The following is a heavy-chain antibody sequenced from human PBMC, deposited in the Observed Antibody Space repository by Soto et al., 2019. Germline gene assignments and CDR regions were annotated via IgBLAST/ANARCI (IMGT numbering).Heavy chain of an antibody. D-gene: IGHD3-22*01. V-gene: IGHV4-31*02. CDR2: ISYSGTS. CDR3: ARAHTYYYDSGSYSKQSFFFDF. CDR1: GGSITSGGYY. J-gene: IGHJ4*02. Sequence: SETLSLTCSVSGGSITSGGYYWNWIRQLPGGGLEWIGYISYSGTSYCSPSLESRVTVSIDTSENQFSLKVTSMTAADTAVYFCARAHTYYYDSGSYSKQSFFFDFWGQGTLVTVSS.